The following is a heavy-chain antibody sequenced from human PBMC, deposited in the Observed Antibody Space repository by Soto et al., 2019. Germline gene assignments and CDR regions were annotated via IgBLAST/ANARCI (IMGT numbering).Heavy chain of an antibody. D-gene: IGHD3-22*01. Sequence: GGSLRLSCAASGFTFSSYAMSWVRQAPGKGLEWVSAISGSGGSTYYADSVKGRFTISRDNSKNTLYLQMNSLRAEDTAVYYCAKGITMIVVVKYYFDYWGQGTLVTVSS. CDR1: GFTFSSYA. J-gene: IGHJ4*02. V-gene: IGHV3-23*01. CDR2: ISGSGGST. CDR3: AKGITMIVVVKYYFDY.